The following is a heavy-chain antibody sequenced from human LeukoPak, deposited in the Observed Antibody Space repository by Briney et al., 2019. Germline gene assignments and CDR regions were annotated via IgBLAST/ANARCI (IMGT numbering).Heavy chain of an antibody. D-gene: IGHD1-26*01. V-gene: IGHV1-2*02. CDR3: ARDLWGSYSNAEPVSAFDI. J-gene: IGHJ3*02. Sequence: ASVKVSCKASGYTFTGYYMHWVRQAPGQGLEWMGWINPNSGGTNYAQKFQGRVTMTRDTSISTAYMELSRLRSDDTAVYYCARDLWGSYSNAEPVSAFDIWGQGTMVTVSS. CDR2: INPNSGGT. CDR1: GYTFTGYY.